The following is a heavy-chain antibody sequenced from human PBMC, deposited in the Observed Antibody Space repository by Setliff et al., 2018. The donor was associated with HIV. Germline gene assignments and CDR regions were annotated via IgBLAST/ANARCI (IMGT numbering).Heavy chain of an antibody. J-gene: IGHJ4*02. D-gene: IGHD1-1*01. CDR3: AKVKVPTTDLYFLDY. Sequence: GGSLRLSCAASGFIFSSYAMHWVRQAPGKGLEWVACVRYDESDKYYAESVKDRFTISRDNSKNMVYLQMNSLRAEDTALYYCAKVKVPTTDLYFLDYWGQGTPVTVPQ. CDR2: VRYDESDK. CDR1: GFIFSSYA. V-gene: IGHV3-30*02.